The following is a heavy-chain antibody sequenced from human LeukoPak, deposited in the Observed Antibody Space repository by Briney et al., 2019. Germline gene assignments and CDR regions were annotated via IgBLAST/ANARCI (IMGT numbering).Heavy chain of an antibody. V-gene: IGHV4-34*01. J-gene: IGHJ3*02. D-gene: IGHD3-16*02. Sequence: SETLSLTCAVYGGSFSSYYWSWIRQPPGKGLEWIGEINHSGSTNYNPSLKSRVTISVDTSKNQFSLKLSSVTAANTAVYYCASGVYDYVWGSYRHDAFDIWGQGTMVTVSS. CDR1: GGSFSSYY. CDR2: INHSGST. CDR3: ASGVYDYVWGSYRHDAFDI.